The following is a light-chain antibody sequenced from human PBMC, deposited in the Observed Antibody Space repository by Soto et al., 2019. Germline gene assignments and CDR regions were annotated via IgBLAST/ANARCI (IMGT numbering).Light chain of an antibody. Sequence: DIQMTQSPSTLSASVGDRVTITCRASQSIGRFLAWYQHQPGKAPKLLIYDASTLESVVPSRFSGTGSGTEFTYSITSLQPEDFVTYYCQQCDMGCTFGQGTKVDFK. CDR3: QQCDMGCT. V-gene: IGKV1-5*01. J-gene: IGKJ1*01. CDR2: DAS. CDR1: QSIGRF.